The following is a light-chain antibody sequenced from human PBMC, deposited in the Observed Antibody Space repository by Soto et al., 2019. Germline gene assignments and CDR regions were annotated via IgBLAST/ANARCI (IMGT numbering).Light chain of an antibody. J-gene: IGKJ1*01. CDR1: QSVSSSY. V-gene: IGKV3-20*01. Sequence: EIVLTQSTGTLSLSPGERATLSCRASQSVSSSYLAWYQQKPGQAPRLLLYGASSRATGIPDRFSGSGSGTDFTLTISRLEPEDFAVYYCQHYGSSLWTFGQGTKVEIK. CDR2: GAS. CDR3: QHYGSSLWT.